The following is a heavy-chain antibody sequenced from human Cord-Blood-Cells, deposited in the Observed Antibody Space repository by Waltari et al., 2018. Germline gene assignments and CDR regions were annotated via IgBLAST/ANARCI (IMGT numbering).Heavy chain of an antibody. V-gene: IGHV4-34*01. CDR3: ARGVATNWFDP. Sequence: QVQLQPWGAGLLTPSETLSLPCAGYGGSFCVYYLSWIRQPPGKGLEWIGEINHSGSTNYNPSLKSRVTISVDTSKNQFSLKLSSVTAADTAVYYCARGVATNWFDPWGQGTLVTVSS. J-gene: IGHJ5*02. D-gene: IGHD5-12*01. CDR2: INHSGST. CDR1: GGSFCVYY.